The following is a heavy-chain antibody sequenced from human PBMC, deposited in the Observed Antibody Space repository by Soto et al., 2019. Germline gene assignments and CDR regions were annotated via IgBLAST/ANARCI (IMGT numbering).Heavy chain of an antibody. Sequence: SGPTLVKPTQTLTLTCTFSGFSLSTSGVGVGWIRQPPGKALEWLALIYWDDDKRYSPSLKSRLTITKDTSQNQVVRTMTNMDPVDTATYYCAHSVIFGVAHDAFDIWGQGTMVTVSS. CDR1: GFSLSTSGVG. J-gene: IGHJ3*02. D-gene: IGHD3-3*02. CDR3: AHSVIFGVAHDAFDI. V-gene: IGHV2-5*02. CDR2: IYWDDDK.